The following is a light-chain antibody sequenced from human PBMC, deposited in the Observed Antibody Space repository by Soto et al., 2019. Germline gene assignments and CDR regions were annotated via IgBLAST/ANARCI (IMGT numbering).Light chain of an antibody. CDR3: QQSYSTPLT. CDR1: QTINGF. Sequence: DIQLTQSPSSLPASVGDRVTITCRASQTINGFLNWYQQKPGTAPKLLFYLSSPLQNGVPSRFRGKASGTDFPLTISSLQPEEFAIYFCQQSYSTPLTFGGGTTV. V-gene: IGKV1-39*01. J-gene: IGKJ4*01. CDR2: LSS.